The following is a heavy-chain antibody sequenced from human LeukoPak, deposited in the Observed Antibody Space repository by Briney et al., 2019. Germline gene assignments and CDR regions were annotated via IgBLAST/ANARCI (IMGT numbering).Heavy chain of an antibody. V-gene: IGHV1-46*01. CDR3: ARGGVGATTYVWFDP. CDR1: GYTFTSNA. J-gene: IGHJ5*02. D-gene: IGHD1-26*01. CDR2: INPSGGST. Sequence: GASVKVSCKASGYTFTSNAMNWVRQAPGQGLECMGIINPSGGSTSYAQKFQGRVTMTRDMSTSTVYMELSSLRSEDTAVYYCARGGVGATTYVWFDPWGQGTLVTVSS.